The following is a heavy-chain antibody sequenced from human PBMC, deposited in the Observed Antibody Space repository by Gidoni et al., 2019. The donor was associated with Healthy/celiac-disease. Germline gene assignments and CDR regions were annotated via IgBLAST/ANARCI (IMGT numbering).Heavy chain of an antibody. Sequence: EVQLVQSGAEVKKPGEYLKLSCKGSGYSFTSYWIGWVRQMPGKGLEWMGIIYPGDSDTRYSPSCQGQVTISADKSISTAYLQWSRLKASDTAMYYCARHVDLPKGVTNQENWFDPWGQGTLVTVSS. V-gene: IGHV5-51*01. CDR1: GYSFTSYW. J-gene: IGHJ5*02. CDR3: ARHVDLPKGVTNQENWFDP. D-gene: IGHD4-4*01. CDR2: IYPGDSDT.